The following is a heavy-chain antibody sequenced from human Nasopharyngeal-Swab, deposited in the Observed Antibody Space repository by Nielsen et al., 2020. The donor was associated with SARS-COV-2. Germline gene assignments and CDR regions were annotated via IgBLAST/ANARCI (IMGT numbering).Heavy chain of an antibody. D-gene: IGHD3-3*01. CDR3: AKPARITIFGVVPYYFDY. CDR1: GFTFSSFW. V-gene: IGHV3-30*18. J-gene: IGHJ4*02. CDR2: ISYDGSNK. Sequence: GESLKISCTASGFTFSSFWMHWVRQAPGKGLEWVAVISYDGSNKYYADSVKGRFTISRDNSKNTLYLQMNSLRAEDTAVYYCAKPARITIFGVVPYYFDYWGQGTLVTVSS.